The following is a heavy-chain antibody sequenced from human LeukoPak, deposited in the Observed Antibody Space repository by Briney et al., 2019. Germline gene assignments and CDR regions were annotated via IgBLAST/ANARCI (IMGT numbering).Heavy chain of an antibody. CDR1: GGSIDSTNY. D-gene: IGHD2-8*01. J-gene: IGHJ4*02. V-gene: IGHV4-4*02. Sequence: ASETLSLTCSVSGGSIDSTNYWCWVRQAPGKGLEWIGEIAHDGTRNYNPSLRSRVAMSFDRANNYFSLSLTAVTAADTALYYCTRENGSFCPFAFWGQGVMVTVSS. CDR3: TRENGSFCPFAF. CDR2: IAHDGTR.